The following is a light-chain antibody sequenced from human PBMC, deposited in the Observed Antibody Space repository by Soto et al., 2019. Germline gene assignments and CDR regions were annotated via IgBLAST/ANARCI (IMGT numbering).Light chain of an antibody. CDR2: DVS. Sequence: QSALTQPRSVSGSPGQSVTISCTGTSSDVGGYNYVSWYQQHPGKAPKLMIYDVSKRPSGVPDRFSGSKSGNTAALTISGLQAEGEADYYCCSYAGSYTGVFGTGTKLTVL. V-gene: IGLV2-11*01. CDR1: SSDVGGYNY. J-gene: IGLJ1*01. CDR3: CSYAGSYTGV.